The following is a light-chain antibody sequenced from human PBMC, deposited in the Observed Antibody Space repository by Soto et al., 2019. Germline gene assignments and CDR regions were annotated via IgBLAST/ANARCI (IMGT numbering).Light chain of an antibody. J-gene: IGKJ5*01. CDR3: QQYSTLPPIT. V-gene: IGKV3-15*01. CDR2: DTS. CDR1: QSVSIH. Sequence: ETVMTQSPGTLSVSLGERATLSCRASQSVSIHLAWYQQKPGQAPRLLIYDTSTRATGIPARFSGSGSGTEFTLTISSLQSEDFAVYYCQQYSTLPPITFGQGTRLEI.